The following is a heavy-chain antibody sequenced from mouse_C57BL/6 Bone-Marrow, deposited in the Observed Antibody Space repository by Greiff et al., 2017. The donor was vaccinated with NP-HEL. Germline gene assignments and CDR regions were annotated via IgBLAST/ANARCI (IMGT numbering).Heavy chain of an antibody. CDR3: ARWGELSCYWYFDV. CDR2: IYPGSGST. V-gene: IGHV1-55*01. D-gene: IGHD2-13*01. CDR1: GYTFTSYW. J-gene: IGHJ1*03. Sequence: QVQLQQPGAELVKPGASVKMSCKASGYTFTSYWITWVKQRPGQGLEWIGDIYPGSGSTNYNEKFKSKATLTVDTSSSTAYMQLSSLTSEDSAVYYCARWGELSCYWYFDVWGTGTTVTVSS.